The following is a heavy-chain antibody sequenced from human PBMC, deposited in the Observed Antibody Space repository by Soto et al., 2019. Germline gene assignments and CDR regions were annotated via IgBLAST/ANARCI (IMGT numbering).Heavy chain of an antibody. CDR2: ISYDGSNK. CDR1: GFTFSSYG. J-gene: IGHJ4*02. CDR3: AKMTSTVSRSFDY. D-gene: IGHD4-17*01. Sequence: GGSLRLSCAASGFTFSSYGMHWVRQAPGKGLEWVAVISYDGSNKYYADSVKGRFTISRDNSKNTLYLQMNSLRAEDTAVYYCAKMTSTVSRSFDYWGQGTLVTVSS. V-gene: IGHV3-30*18.